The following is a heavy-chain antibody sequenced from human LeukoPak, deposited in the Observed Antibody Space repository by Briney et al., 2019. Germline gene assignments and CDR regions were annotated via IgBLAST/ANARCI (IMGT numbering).Heavy chain of an antibody. CDR1: GGSISSGGYY. Sequence: SETLSLTSTVSGGSISSGGYYWSWRRQPPGRGLEWVGYIYYSGSTYYTPSLKSRVTILVNTSKNLFSLKLSSVTAADTAVYYCARKERSYYDSIGTFDYWGQGTLVTVSS. D-gene: IGHD3-22*01. V-gene: IGHV4-31*03. CDR3: ARKERSYYDSIGTFDY. J-gene: IGHJ4*02. CDR2: IYYSGST.